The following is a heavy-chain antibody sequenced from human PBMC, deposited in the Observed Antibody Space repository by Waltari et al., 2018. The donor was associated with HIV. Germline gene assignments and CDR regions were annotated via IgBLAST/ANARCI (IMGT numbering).Heavy chain of an antibody. J-gene: IGHJ3*01. CDR3: ARGDAPLVHSPSDAFHF. D-gene: IGHD2-21*01. CDR1: GGSSSTFY. Sequence: QVQLQESGPGLVKPSATLPLTCTVPGGSSSTFYRPWTRQAQAKGLEWSGFIYHRGYSKYNPSIESRVTMSVDTSQTLFSMTLNSVTTADTAIYYCARGDAPLVHSPSDAFHFWGQGTLVAVSS. CDR2: IYHRGYS. V-gene: IGHV4-59*01.